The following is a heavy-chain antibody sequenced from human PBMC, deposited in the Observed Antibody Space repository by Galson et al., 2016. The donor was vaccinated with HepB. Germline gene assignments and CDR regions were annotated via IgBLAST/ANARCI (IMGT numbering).Heavy chain of an antibody. J-gene: IGHJ5*02. CDR3: ALPNSGDFDRYLGP. V-gene: IGHV1-69*01. CDR2: ITPIFGRP. D-gene: IGHD4-17*01. Sequence: SGGTFSGFAVSWVRQAPGQGLGWMGGITPIFGRPTYAQKFQGRVTIIADEPTSTAFMDLASLTSEDTAIYYCALPNSGDFDRYLGPWGQGTLVIVSS. CDR1: GGTFSGFA.